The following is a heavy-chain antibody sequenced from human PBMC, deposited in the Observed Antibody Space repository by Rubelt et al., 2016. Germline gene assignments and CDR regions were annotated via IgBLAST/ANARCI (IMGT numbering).Heavy chain of an antibody. V-gene: IGHV3-7*01. J-gene: IGHJ4*02. D-gene: IGHD6-19*01. CDR3: ASRGIAVAGTAHY. CDR2: IKQDGSEK. Sequence: ANIKQDGSEKYYVDSVKGRLTISRDNAKNSLYLQMNSLRAEDTAVYYCASRGIAVAGTAHYWGQGTLVTVSS.